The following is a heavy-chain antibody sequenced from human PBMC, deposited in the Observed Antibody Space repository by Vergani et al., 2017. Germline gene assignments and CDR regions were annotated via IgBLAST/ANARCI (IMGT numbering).Heavy chain of an antibody. D-gene: IGHD2-2*01. CDR1: GGSISSGSYY. V-gene: IGHV4-61*02. J-gene: IGHJ6*03. CDR2: LYTSGST. Sequence: QVQLQESGPGLVKPSQTLSLTCTVSGGSISSGSYYWSWIRQPAGKGLEWIGRLYTSGSTNYNPSLKSRVTMSVDTSKNQFSLKLSSVTAADTAVYYCARDSPGYCSSTSCRYYYYYYYMDVWGKGTTVTVSS. CDR3: ARDSPGYCSSTSCRYYYYYYYMDV.